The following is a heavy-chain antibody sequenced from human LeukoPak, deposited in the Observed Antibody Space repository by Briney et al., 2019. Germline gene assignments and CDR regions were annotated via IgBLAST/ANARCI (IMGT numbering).Heavy chain of an antibody. CDR3: AKDPGPLYSSGWYADAFDI. V-gene: IGHV3-23*01. J-gene: IGHJ3*02. Sequence: GGSLRLSCAASGFTFSSYAMSWVRQAPGKGLEWVSAISGSGGSTYYADSVKGRFTISRDNSKNTLYLQMNSLRAEDTAVYYCAKDPGPLYSSGWYADAFDIWGLGTMVTVSS. CDR1: GFTFSSYA. CDR2: ISGSGGST. D-gene: IGHD6-19*01.